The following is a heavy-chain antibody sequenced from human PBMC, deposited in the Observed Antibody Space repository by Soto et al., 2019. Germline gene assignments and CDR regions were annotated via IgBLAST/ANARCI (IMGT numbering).Heavy chain of an antibody. Sequence: PGESLTLSCKGSGYSFTYSWIAWVRQMPRKGLERMGIIYPGDSDTRYSPSFQGQVTISVDKSISTAYLQWSSLKASDTVKYYCVRRNSSSFYGESDAFHVWGQGTMVTVSS. CDR1: GYSFTYSW. CDR2: IYPGDSDT. D-gene: IGHD6-13*01. V-gene: IGHV5-51*01. CDR3: VRRNSSSFYGESDAFHV. J-gene: IGHJ3*01.